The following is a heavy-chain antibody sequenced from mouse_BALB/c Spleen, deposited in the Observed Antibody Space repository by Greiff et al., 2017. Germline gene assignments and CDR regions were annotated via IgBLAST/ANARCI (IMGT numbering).Heavy chain of an antibody. CDR2: ISSGGST. CDR3: ARTINSAFAY. Sequence: EVQGVESGGGLVKPGGSLKLSCAASGFTFSSYAMSWVRQTPEKRLEWVASISSGGSTYYPDSVKGRFTISRDNARNILYLQMSSLRSEDTAMYYCARTINSAFAYWGQGTLVTVSA. V-gene: IGHV5-6-5*01. J-gene: IGHJ3*01. CDR1: GFTFSSYA.